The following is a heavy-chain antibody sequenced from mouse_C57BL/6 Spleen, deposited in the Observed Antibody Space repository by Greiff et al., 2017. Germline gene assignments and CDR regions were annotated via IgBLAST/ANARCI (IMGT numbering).Heavy chain of an antibody. D-gene: IGHD2-4*01. CDR2: IWSGGST. CDR1: GFSLTSYG. CDR3: ARIYYDYGGFAY. Sequence: QVQLQQSGPGLVQPSQSLSITCTVSGFSLTSYGVHWVRQSPGKGLEWLGVIWSGGSTDYNAAFISRLSISKDNSKSQVFFKMNSLQAYDTAIYYCARIYYDYGGFAYWGQGTLVTVSA. J-gene: IGHJ3*01. V-gene: IGHV2-2*01.